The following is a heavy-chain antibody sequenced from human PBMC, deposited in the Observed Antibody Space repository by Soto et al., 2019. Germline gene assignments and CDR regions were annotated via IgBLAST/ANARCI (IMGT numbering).Heavy chain of an antibody. J-gene: IGHJ4*02. V-gene: IGHV1-69*04. CDR1: GGTFSSYT. D-gene: IGHD5-12*01. Sequence: SVKVSCKASGGTFSSYTISWVRQAPGQGLEWMGRIIPILGIANYAQKFQGRVTITADKSTSTAYMELSSLRSADTAVYYCARDPVDGYAFFDYWGQGTLVTVSS. CDR2: IIPILGIA. CDR3: ARDPVDGYAFFDY.